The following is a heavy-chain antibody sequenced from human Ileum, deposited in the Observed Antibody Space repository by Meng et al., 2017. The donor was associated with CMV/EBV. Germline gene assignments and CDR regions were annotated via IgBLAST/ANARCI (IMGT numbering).Heavy chain of an antibody. Sequence: SGYTFTSSGISWVRQPPGQGLEWMGWISTYNGNTHYAQKLQGRATMTTDTSTSTAYMEVRSLKSDDTAVYYCARGVVTMTRYYFDYWGQGTLVTVSS. CDR2: ISTYNGNT. V-gene: IGHV1-18*01. CDR1: GYTFTSSG. CDR3: ARGVVTMTRYYFDY. D-gene: IGHD2-21*02. J-gene: IGHJ4*02.